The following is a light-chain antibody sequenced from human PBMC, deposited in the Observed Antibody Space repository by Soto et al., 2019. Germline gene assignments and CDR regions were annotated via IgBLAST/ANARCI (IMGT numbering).Light chain of an antibody. J-gene: IGKJ4*01. Sequence: EIVLTQSPATLSLSPGERATLSCRASQSVSSYLAWYQQKPGQAPRLLIYDASNRATGIPARFSGSGSGTDFTLTIGSLEPEDFAVYYGQQRSNWPPTFGGGTKVESK. CDR2: DAS. V-gene: IGKV3-11*01. CDR1: QSVSSY. CDR3: QQRSNWPPT.